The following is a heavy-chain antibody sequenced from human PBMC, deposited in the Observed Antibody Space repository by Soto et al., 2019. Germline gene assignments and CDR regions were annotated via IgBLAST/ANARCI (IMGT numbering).Heavy chain of an antibody. CDR3: VVGGYLDY. D-gene: IGHD2-15*01. V-gene: IGHV3-7*02. CDR2: IKQDGSEK. Sequence: EMQLVESGGGLVQPGGSLRLSCAASGFSFSTYWMSWARQAPGKGLEWVANIKQDGSEKNYVDSVKGRFTISRDNAENSLYLQMNSLRAEDTAVYHCVVGGYLDYWGQGTLVTVSS. CDR1: GFSFSTYW. J-gene: IGHJ4*02.